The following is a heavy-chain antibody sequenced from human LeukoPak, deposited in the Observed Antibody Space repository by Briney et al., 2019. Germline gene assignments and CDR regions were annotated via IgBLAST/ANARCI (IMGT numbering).Heavy chain of an antibody. CDR2: ISSRGSPI. CDR3: AREYDSRARFDS. J-gene: IGHJ4*02. CDR1: GDRLIRHT. D-gene: IGHD6-13*01. Sequence: GGSLRLSCVGSGDRLIRHTMIWVRRAPGKGLAGIASISSRGSPIYYADSVKGRFTVSTDNARTSLFLHMNSLRAEDTAVYYCAREYDSRARFDSWGQGILVTVSS. V-gene: IGHV3-48*01.